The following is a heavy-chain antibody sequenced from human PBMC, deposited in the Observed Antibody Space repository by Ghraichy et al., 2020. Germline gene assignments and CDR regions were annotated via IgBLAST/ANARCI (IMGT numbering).Heavy chain of an antibody. CDR1: GFTFSNAW. V-gene: IGHV3-15*01. D-gene: IGHD6-6*01. CDR3: TTYGRGIAARDFDY. Sequence: GGSLRLSCAASGFTFSNAWMSWVRQAPGKGLEWVGRIKSKTDGGTTDYAAPVKGRFTISRDDSKNTLYLQMNSLKTEDTAVYYCTTYGRGIAARDFDYWGQGTLVTVSS. J-gene: IGHJ4*02. CDR2: IKSKTDGGTT.